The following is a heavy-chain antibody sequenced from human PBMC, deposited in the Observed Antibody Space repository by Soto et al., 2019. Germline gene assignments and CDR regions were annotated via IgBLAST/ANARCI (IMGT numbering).Heavy chain of an antibody. CDR2: IYYSGST. D-gene: IGHD3-16*01. V-gene: IGHV4-59*08. CDR1: GGSISGHY. J-gene: IGHJ6*03. CDR3: ARGPYYDLIWNYYYMDV. Sequence: QVQLQESGPGLVKPSETLSLNCSVSGGSISGHYWSWVRQTPGKGLEWIGYIYYSGSTNYTPSLKRRVTISVDTSKNHFSRRLTSVTAADTAVYYCARGPYYDLIWNYYYMDVWGKGTTVTVSS.